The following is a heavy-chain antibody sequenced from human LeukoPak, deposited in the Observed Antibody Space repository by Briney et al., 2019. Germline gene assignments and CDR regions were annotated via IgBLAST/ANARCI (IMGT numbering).Heavy chain of an antibody. CDR2: IYYSGST. D-gene: IGHD3-22*01. J-gene: IGHJ3*02. CDR3: ARAPIVVVITTRMIAFDI. CDR1: GGSISSYY. Sequence: SETLSLTCTVSGGSISSYYRSWIRQPPGKGLEWIGYIYYSGSTYCNPSLKSRVTISVDTSKNQFSLKLSSVTAADTAVYYCARAPIVVVITTRMIAFDIWGQGTMVTVSS. V-gene: IGHV4-59*06.